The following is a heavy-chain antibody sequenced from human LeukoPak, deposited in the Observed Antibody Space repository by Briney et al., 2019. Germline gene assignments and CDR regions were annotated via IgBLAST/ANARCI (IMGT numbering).Heavy chain of an antibody. V-gene: IGHV4-59*01. J-gene: IGHJ4*02. CDR3: ARGFDSKSTYFDY. D-gene: IGHD5-12*01. CDR2: IYYSGTT. Sequence: SETLSLTCTVSGGSISNSYWNWIWQPPGKRLEWIGYIYYSGTTNYNPSLRSRVTISEDTSKNQFSLRLTSVTAADTAVYYCARGFDSKSTYFDYWGQGTLVTVSS. CDR1: GGSISNSY.